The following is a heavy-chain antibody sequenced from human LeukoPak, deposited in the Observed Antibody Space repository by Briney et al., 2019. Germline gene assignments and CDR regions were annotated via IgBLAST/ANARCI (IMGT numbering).Heavy chain of an antibody. Sequence: GGSLRLSCAASGFTFSGYSMNWVRQAPGKGLEWVSYISSSTNTIYYADSVKGRFTIFRDNAKNSLFLQMNSLRDEDTAVYYCARGGYGANDDAFDIWGQGTMVTVSS. CDR3: ARGGYGANDDAFDI. V-gene: IGHV3-48*02. CDR2: ISSSTNTI. J-gene: IGHJ3*02. CDR1: GFTFSGYS. D-gene: IGHD4-23*01.